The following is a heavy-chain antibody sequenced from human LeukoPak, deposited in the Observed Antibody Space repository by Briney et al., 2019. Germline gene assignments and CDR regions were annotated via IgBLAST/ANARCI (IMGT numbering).Heavy chain of an antibody. V-gene: IGHV3-48*04. CDR1: GFTFSSYS. D-gene: IGHD3-10*01. Sequence: GGSLRLSCAASGFTFSSYSMNWVRQAPGKGLEWVSYISSSSSTIYYADSVKGRFTISRDNAKNSLYLQMNSLRAEDTAVYYCARGPHYYGSGSSENWFDPWGQGTLVTVSS. J-gene: IGHJ5*02. CDR2: ISSSSSTI. CDR3: ARGPHYYGSGSSENWFDP.